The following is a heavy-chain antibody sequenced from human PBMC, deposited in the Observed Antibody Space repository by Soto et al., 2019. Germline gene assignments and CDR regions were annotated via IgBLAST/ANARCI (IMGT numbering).Heavy chain of an antibody. CDR1: GFTFDDYA. Sequence: SLRLSCAASGFTFDDYAMHWVRQAPGKGLEWVSGISWNSGSIGYADSVKGRFTISRDNAKNSLYLQMNSLRAEDTALYYCAKDMAEAGPLHFDYWGQGTLVTVSS. J-gene: IGHJ4*02. D-gene: IGHD6-13*01. V-gene: IGHV3-9*01. CDR2: ISWNSGSI. CDR3: AKDMAEAGPLHFDY.